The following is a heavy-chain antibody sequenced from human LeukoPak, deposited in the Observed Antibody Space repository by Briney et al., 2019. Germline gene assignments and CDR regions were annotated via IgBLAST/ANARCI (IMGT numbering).Heavy chain of an antibody. V-gene: IGHV3-21*01. J-gene: IGHJ3*02. Sequence: GGSLRLPCAASGFTFSTYLMNWVRQAPGKGLEWVSSISSSSDYIYYVDSVKGRFTISRDNAKNSLFLQMNSLRAEDTALYYCAREYSSSSGRAFDIWGQGTMVTVSS. CDR2: ISSSSDYI. CDR3: AREYSSSSGRAFDI. D-gene: IGHD6-6*01. CDR1: GFTFSTYL.